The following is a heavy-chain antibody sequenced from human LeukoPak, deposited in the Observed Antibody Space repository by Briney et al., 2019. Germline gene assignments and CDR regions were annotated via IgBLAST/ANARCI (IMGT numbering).Heavy chain of an antibody. CDR1: GGSISSYY. CDR3: ARAPRGYQLLYYMDV. CDR2: ISYSGTT. D-gene: IGHD2-2*01. Sequence: SETLSLTCTVFGGSISSYYWSWIRQPPGKGLEWIGYISYSGTTNYNPSLKSRVTISVDTSKNQFSLKLSTATAADTAVYYCARAPRGYQLLYYMDVWGKGTTVTVSS. J-gene: IGHJ6*03. V-gene: IGHV4-59*01.